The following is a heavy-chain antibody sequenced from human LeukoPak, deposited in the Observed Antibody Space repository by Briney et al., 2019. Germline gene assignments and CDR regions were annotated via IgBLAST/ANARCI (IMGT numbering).Heavy chain of an antibody. CDR1: GGSISSYY. D-gene: IGHD2-2*01. J-gene: IGHJ5*02. V-gene: IGHV4-59*01. CDR3: ARGVVVPAANWFGP. Sequence: SETLSLTCTVSGGSISSYYWSWIRQPPGKGLEWIGYIYYSGSTNYNPSLKSRVTISVDTSKNQFSLKLSSVTAADTAVYYCARGVVVPAANWFGPWGQGTLVTVSS. CDR2: IYYSGST.